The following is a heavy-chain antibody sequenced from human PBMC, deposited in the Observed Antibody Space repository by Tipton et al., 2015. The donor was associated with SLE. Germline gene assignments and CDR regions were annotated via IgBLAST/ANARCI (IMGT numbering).Heavy chain of an antibody. CDR1: GYTFTSYY. D-gene: IGHD3-10*01. CDR3: ARVRFGELEPSFYYFDY. Sequence: QVQLVQSGAEMEKPGASVKVSCKASGYTFTSYYIHWVRQAPGQGLEWMGIINPSGGSTSYAQKFQGRVTMTRDTSTSTVYMELSSLRSEDTAVYYCARVRFGELEPSFYYFDYWGQGTLVTVSS. V-gene: IGHV1-46*01. J-gene: IGHJ4*02. CDR2: INPSGGST.